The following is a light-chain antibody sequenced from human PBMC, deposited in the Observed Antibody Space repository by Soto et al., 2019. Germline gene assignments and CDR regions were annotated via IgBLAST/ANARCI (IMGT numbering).Light chain of an antibody. CDR3: SSYTVINTAV. J-gene: IGLJ3*02. CDR2: EVD. CDR1: TSDVGAYNY. V-gene: IGLV2-14*01. Sequence: QSALTQPASVSGSPGQSVSISCTGSTSDVGAYNYVAWYQDKPGKAPRLLIYEVDHRPSGISPRFSGSKSGNTASLTISGLQTDDEADYYCSSYTVINTAVFGGGTKVTVL.